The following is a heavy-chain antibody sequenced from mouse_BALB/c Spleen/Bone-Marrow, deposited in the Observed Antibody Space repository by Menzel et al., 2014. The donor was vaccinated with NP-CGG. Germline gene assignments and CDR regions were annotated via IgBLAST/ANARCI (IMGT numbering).Heavy chain of an antibody. Sequence: QVQLQQSGPELVRPGVSVKISCKGSGYTFTDYAMHWVKQSHAKSLEWIGVINTYSGNTNYNQNFKGKATMTVDKSSSTAFMELARLTYEDSAIYYCARGGYASTAWFAYWGQGTLVTVPA. D-gene: IGHD1-1*01. CDR1: GYTFTDYA. V-gene: IGHV1-67*01. J-gene: IGHJ3*01. CDR2: INTYSGNT. CDR3: ARGGYASTAWFAY.